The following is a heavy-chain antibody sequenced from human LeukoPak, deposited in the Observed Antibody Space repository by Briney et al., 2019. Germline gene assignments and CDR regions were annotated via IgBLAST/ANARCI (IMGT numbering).Heavy chain of an antibody. V-gene: IGHV4-39*07. CDR3: ARGNYYDSSGYYWPGAFDI. D-gene: IGHD3-22*01. J-gene: IGHJ3*02. Sequence: SETLSLTCTVSGGSISSYYWGWIRQPPGKGLEWIGSIYYSGSTYYNPSLKSRVTISVDTSKNQFSLKLSSVTAAGTAVYYCARGNYYDSSGYYWPGAFDIWGQGTMVTVSS. CDR2: IYYSGST. CDR1: GGSISSYY.